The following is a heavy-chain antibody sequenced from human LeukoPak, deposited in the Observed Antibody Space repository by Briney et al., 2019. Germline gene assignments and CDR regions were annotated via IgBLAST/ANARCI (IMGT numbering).Heavy chain of an antibody. Sequence: ASVKVSCKASGYTFTGYYMHWVRQAPGQGLEWMGGINPNSGGTNYAQKFQGRVTMTRDTSISTAYMELSRLRSDDTAVYYCAREDIGVPAAYARYDYWGQGTLVTVSS. CDR1: GYTFTGYY. V-gene: IGHV1-2*02. CDR2: INPNSGGT. D-gene: IGHD2-2*01. CDR3: AREDIGVPAAYARYDY. J-gene: IGHJ4*02.